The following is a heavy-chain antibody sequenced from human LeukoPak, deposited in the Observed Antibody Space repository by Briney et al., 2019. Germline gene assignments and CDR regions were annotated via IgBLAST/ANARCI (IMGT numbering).Heavy chain of an antibody. V-gene: IGHV3-23*01. D-gene: IGHD3-16*01. CDR3: ANHKLGADY. CDR2: ISGSGGST. J-gene: IGHJ4*02. CDR1: EFTFSSYV. Sequence: GGSLRLSCAASEFTFSSYVMTWVRQAPGKGLEWVSAISGSGGSTYYADSVKGRFTISRDNSKNTLYLQMDSLGAEDTAVYYCANHKLGADYWGQGTLVTVSS.